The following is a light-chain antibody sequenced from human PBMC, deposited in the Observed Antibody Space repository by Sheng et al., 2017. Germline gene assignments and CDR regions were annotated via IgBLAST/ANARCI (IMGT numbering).Light chain of an antibody. CDR1: QSVNRN. Sequence: EIVMTQSPGTLSVSPGESATLSCRASQSVNRNLAWYQQKAGQAPRLLIYGASTRATGLPARFSGSGSGTDFTLTISSLQPEDVATYYCQKYNSALLTFGGGTKVEIK. J-gene: IGKJ4*01. CDR2: GAS. CDR3: QKYNSALLT. V-gene: IGKV3-15*01.